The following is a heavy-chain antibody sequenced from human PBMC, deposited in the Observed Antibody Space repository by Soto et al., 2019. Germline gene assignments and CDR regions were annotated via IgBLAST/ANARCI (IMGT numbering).Heavy chain of an antibody. J-gene: IGHJ4*02. CDR1: GFIFRDYA. D-gene: IGHD6-19*01. CDR3: GKESRGSSWSVCDF. Sequence: VQLLESGGGLVQPGGSLRLSCAASGFIFRDYAMNWVRQAPGKGLEWVSDISGSGDSARYADSVKGRFTISRDNSRDTLYVHMISVRVPDTAVYYCGKESRGSSWSVCDFWGQGDLVTVSS. CDR2: ISGSGDSA. V-gene: IGHV3-23*01.